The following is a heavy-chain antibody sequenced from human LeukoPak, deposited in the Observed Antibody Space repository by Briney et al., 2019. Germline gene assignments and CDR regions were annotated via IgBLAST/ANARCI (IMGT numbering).Heavy chain of an antibody. CDR2: IYYSGTT. Sequence: SETLSLTCTVSGGSIRSHYWSWIRQPPGKGLEWIGYIYYSGTTNYNPSLKSRVTISVDTSKNQFSLKLSSMTAADTAVYYCARGRGGGGSSNNWFDPWGQGTLVTVSS. J-gene: IGHJ5*02. D-gene: IGHD2-15*01. CDR3: ARGRGGGGSSNNWFDP. CDR1: GGSIRSHY. V-gene: IGHV4-59*11.